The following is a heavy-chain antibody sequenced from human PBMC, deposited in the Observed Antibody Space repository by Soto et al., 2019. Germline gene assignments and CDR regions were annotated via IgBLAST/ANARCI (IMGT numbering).Heavy chain of an antibody. V-gene: IGHV3-66*01. CDR2: IYSGGST. CDR3: FLGGFRRYYYYYYMDV. CDR1: GFTVSSNY. D-gene: IGHD5-12*01. Sequence: GGSLRLSCAASGFTVSSNYMSWVRQAPGKGLEWVSVIYSGGSTYYADSVKGRFTISRDNSKNTLYLQMNSLRAEDTAVYYCFLGGFRRYYYYYYMDVWGKGTTVTVSS. J-gene: IGHJ6*03.